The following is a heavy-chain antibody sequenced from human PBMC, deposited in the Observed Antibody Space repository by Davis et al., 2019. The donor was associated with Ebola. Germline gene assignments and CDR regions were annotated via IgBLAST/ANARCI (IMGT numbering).Heavy chain of an antibody. CDR3: ARVTYCGGDCSRKYYYGMDV. CDR2: INPYSGGT. V-gene: IGHV1-2*06. D-gene: IGHD2-21*02. Sequence: ASVKVSCKASGYTFTGYYIHWVRQAPGQGLEWMGRINPYSGGTNYAQKFQGRVTMIRDTSISTAYMELSRLRSDDTAVYYCARVTYCGGDCSRKYYYGMDVWGKGTTVTVSS. J-gene: IGHJ6*04. CDR1: GYTFTGYY.